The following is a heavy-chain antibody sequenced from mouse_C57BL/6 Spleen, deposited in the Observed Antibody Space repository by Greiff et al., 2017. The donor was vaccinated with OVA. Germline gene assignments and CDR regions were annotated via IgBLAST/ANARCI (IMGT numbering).Heavy chain of an antibody. CDR2: FYPGSGSI. CDR3: ARRGFYDKGPDWYFDV. Sequence: VQLQQSGAELVKPGASVKLSCKASGYTFTEYTIHWVKPRSGQGLEWIGWFYPGSGSIKYNEKFKDKATLTADKSSSTVYMELSRLTSEDSAVYFCARRGFYDKGPDWYFDVWGTGTTVTVSS. J-gene: IGHJ1*03. D-gene: IGHD2-12*01. CDR1: GYTFTEYT. V-gene: IGHV1-62-2*01.